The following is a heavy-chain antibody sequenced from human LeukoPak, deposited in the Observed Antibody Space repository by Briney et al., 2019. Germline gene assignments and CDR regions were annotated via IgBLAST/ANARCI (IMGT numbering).Heavy chain of an antibody. D-gene: IGHD4-17*01. CDR3: ASSPTYGDYSFY. V-gene: IGHV4-34*01. J-gene: IGHJ4*02. CDR1: GGSFSGYY. CDR2: INHSGST. Sequence: SETLSLTCAVYGGSFSGYYWSWLRQPPGKGLEWIGEINHSGSTNYNPSLKSRVTISVDTSKNQFSLKLSSATAADTAVYYCASSPTYGDYSFYWGQGTLVTVSS.